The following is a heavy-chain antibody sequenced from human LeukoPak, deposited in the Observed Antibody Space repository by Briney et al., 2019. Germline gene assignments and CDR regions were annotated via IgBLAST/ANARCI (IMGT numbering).Heavy chain of an antibody. V-gene: IGHV4-59*01. CDR1: GGSISSYY. CDR2: IYYSGST. Sequence: SETLSLTCTVSGGSISSYYWGWIRQPPGQGLEWIGYIYYSGSTNYNPSLKSRVSISVDTSKNQFALKLSSVTAADTAVYYCAITGSTVAMPYPLDHWGQGTLVTVSS. CDR3: AITGSTVAMPYPLDH. J-gene: IGHJ4*02. D-gene: IGHD4-17*01.